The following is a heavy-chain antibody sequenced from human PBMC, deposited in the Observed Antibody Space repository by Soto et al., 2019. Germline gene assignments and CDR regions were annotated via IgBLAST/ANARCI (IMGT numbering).Heavy chain of an antibody. V-gene: IGHV1-8*02. CDR3: ARSLPFHSSGWYRDYYYGMDV. CDR1: GGTFNSYT. CDR2: MNPNSGNT. Sequence: ASVKVSGKASGGTFNSYTISWVRQAPGQGLEWMGWMNPNSGNTGYAQKFQGRVTMTRNTSISTAYMELSSLRSEDTAVYYCARSLPFHSSGWYRDYYYGMDVWGQGTTVTVSS. D-gene: IGHD6-19*01. J-gene: IGHJ6*02.